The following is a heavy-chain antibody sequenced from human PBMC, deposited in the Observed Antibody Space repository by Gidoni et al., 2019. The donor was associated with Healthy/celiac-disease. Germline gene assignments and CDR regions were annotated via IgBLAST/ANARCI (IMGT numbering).Heavy chain of an antibody. CDR2: IGTAGDT. V-gene: IGHV3-13*04. CDR1: GFPFSSYD. CDR3: ARGKIAADPYYYYGMDV. J-gene: IGHJ6*02. D-gene: IGHD6-13*01. Sequence: EVQLVASGGGLVQPGGSLRLACAASGFPFSSYDMHWVRQAPGKGLEWVAAIGTAGDTYYPGSVKSRFTNSRENAKIYLYLQMNSLRAGDTAVYYCARGKIAADPYYYYGMDVWGQGTTVTVSS.